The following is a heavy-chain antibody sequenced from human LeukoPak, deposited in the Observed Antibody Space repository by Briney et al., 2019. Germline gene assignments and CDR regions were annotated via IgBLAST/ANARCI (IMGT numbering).Heavy chain of an antibody. J-gene: IGHJ4*02. CDR2: ISWNSGSI. Sequence: GRSLRLSCAASGFTFDDYAMHWVRQAPGKGLEWVSGISWNSGSIGYADSVKGRFTISRDNAKNSLYLQMHGLRAEDTALYYCAKATYYDILTGNFDYWGQGTLVTVSS. D-gene: IGHD3-9*01. CDR3: AKATYYDILTGNFDY. V-gene: IGHV3-9*01. CDR1: GFTFDDYA.